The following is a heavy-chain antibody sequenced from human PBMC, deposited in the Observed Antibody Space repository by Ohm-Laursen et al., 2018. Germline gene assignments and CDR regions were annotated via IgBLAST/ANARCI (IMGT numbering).Heavy chain of an antibody. CDR3: AKDPDYYDSSGYVY. J-gene: IGHJ4*02. D-gene: IGHD3-22*01. Sequence: SLRLSCTASGFTFSSYSLNWVRQAPGKGLEWVSSIGFSSSYIYYADSVKGRFTISRDNAKNSLYLQMNSLRAEDTAVYYCAKDPDYYDSSGYVYWGQGTLVTVSS. V-gene: IGHV3-21*01. CDR2: IGFSSSYI. CDR1: GFTFSSYS.